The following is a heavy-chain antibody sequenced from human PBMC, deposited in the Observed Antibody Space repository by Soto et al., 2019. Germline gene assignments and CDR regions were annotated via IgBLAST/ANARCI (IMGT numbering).Heavy chain of an antibody. Sequence: WEGLSLTCAFYCGSFSVYYWSWILQPPVKGLGWIGEINHSGSTNYNPSLKSRVTISVDTSKNQFSLKLNTLTAEDTAVYYCERGRKVYYDISVYYYVYDDYARMDVWGQGTTVTVSS. D-gene: IGHD3-22*01. CDR1: CGSFSVYY. V-gene: IGHV4-34*01. CDR3: ERGRKVYYDISVYYYVYDDYARMDV. CDR2: INHSGST. J-gene: IGHJ6*02.